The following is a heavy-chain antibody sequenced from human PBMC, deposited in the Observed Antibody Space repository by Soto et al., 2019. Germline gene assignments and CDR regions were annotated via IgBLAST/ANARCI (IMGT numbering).Heavy chain of an antibody. Sequence: QVQLQESGPGLVKPSQTLSLTCTVSGDSITSGGYYWTWIRQHPGKGLEWIGFIHHSGGTYYNPXPTSRLPISLXXSXNXXSLKLSSVTAADTAVYHCASGVSGSGSYQDNWFDPWGQGTLVTVSS. D-gene: IGHD3-10*01. CDR1: GDSITSGGYY. V-gene: IGHV4-31*03. J-gene: IGHJ5*02. CDR2: IHHSGGT. CDR3: ASGVSGSGSYQDNWFDP.